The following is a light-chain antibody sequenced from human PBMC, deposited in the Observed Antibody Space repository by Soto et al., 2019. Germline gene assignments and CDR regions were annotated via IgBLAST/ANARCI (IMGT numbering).Light chain of an antibody. Sequence: DVVMTQSPDSLAVSLGERATINCKSGQSVLYSSNNKSYLAWYQQKPGQPPKLLIYWASTRESGVPDRFGGSGSGTDFTLTISSLQAEDVAVYYCQQYYHFPYTFGQGTKLEIK. CDR1: QSVLYSSNNKSY. J-gene: IGKJ2*01. CDR3: QQYYHFPYT. CDR2: WAS. V-gene: IGKV4-1*01.